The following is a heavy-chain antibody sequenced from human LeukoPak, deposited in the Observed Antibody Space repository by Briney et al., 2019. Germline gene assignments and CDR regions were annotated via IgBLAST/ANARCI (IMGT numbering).Heavy chain of an antibody. Sequence: GGSLRLSCAASGFTFSSYWMHWVRQAPGKGLVWVSLIVSDGSSTTYADSVKGRFTISRDNAKNTLYLQMNSLRAEDTAVYFCARDRYYTSDLWGQGTLATVSS. CDR3: ARDRYYTSDL. D-gene: IGHD3-22*01. CDR2: IVSDGSST. CDR1: GFTFSSYW. J-gene: IGHJ5*02. V-gene: IGHV3-74*01.